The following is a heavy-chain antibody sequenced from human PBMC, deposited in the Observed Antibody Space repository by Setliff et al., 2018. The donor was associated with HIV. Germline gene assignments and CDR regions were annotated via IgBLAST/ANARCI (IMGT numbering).Heavy chain of an antibody. CDR1: GGSFSAYY. CDR2: IDHTGSA. J-gene: IGHJ4*02. D-gene: IGHD6-19*01. Sequence: PSETLSLTCAVSGGSFSAYYWSWIRQSPHKGLEWIGEIDHTGSAYYNPSLISRVTISVDTPKNRFSLKLSSVTAADTALYYCARGPRVFAAVVETPFAFWGQGTRVTVSS. CDR3: ARGPRVFAAVVETPFAF. V-gene: IGHV4-34*01.